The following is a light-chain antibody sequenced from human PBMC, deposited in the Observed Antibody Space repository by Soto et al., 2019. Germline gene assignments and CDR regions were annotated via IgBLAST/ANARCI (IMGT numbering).Light chain of an antibody. Sequence: ILMTQSPATLSVSPGERATLSCRASQGVSNNLAWYQQKPGQAPRLLIYYASTLATGIPARFSGSGSGTEFSLTISGMQSDDVAAYYCHQYNNWPPWTFGQGTKVEIK. V-gene: IGKV3-15*01. J-gene: IGKJ1*01. CDR3: HQYNNWPPWT. CDR1: QGVSNN. CDR2: YAS.